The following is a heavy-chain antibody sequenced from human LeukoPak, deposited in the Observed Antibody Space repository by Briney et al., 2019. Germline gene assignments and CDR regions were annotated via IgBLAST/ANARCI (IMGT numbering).Heavy chain of an antibody. D-gene: IGHD3-9*01. CDR2: IYYSGST. V-gene: IGHV4-31*03. CDR3: ARAFLTGYYPYYFDY. CDR1: GGSISSGGYY. J-gene: IGHJ4*02. Sequence: SGTLSLTCTVSGGSISSGGYYWSWIRQHPGMGLEWIGYIYYSGSTYYNPSLKSRVTISVDTSKSQFSLELSSVTAADTAVYYCARAFLTGYYPYYFDYWGQGTLVTVSS.